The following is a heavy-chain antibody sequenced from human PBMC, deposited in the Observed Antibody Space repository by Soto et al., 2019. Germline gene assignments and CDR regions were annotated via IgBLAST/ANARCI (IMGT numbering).Heavy chain of an antibody. CDR2: IYNSGNS. Sequence: QVQLQESGPGLVQPSQTLSLYCSVSGASINSGGSYWTWIRQHPGKGLEWIGYIYNSGNSFYNPSLKSRVTISVDTSKSQFSLKLSSVTAADTAVYYCARIHFGDEPSYYYYGMDVWGQGTTVTVSS. V-gene: IGHV4-31*03. D-gene: IGHD4-17*01. J-gene: IGHJ6*02. CDR1: GASINSGGSY. CDR3: ARIHFGDEPSYYYYGMDV.